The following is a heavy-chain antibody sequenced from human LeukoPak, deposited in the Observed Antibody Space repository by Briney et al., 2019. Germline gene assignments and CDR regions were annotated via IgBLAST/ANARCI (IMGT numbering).Heavy chain of an antibody. D-gene: IGHD2-2*01. J-gene: IGHJ4*02. CDR3: AKRFGKGGIVVVPAAGDPFDY. Sequence: ASVKVSCKASGYTFTSYGISWVRQAPGQGLEWMGWISAYNGNTNYAQKLQGRVTMTTDTSTSTAYMELRSLRSDDTAVYYCAKRFGKGGIVVVPAAGDPFDYWGQGTLVTVSS. V-gene: IGHV1-18*01. CDR2: ISAYNGNT. CDR1: GYTFTSYG.